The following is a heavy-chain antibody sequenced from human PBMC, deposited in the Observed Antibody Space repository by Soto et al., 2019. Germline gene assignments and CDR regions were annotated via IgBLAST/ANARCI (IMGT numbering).Heavy chain of an antibody. CDR1: GYSFTDCS. CDR2: INTGNGNT. V-gene: IGHV1-3*04. D-gene: IGHD3-10*01. Sequence: QVQLVQSGAEVKQPVASVKVSCQVSGYSFTDCSLHWVRQAPGQRLEWMGWINTGNGNTKYSDNFRGRVIFTRDTSASTAHMELSSLRSDDTAVYYCARASCILRGVISWFDSWGQGILVSVSS. CDR3: ARASCILRGVISWFDS. J-gene: IGHJ5*01.